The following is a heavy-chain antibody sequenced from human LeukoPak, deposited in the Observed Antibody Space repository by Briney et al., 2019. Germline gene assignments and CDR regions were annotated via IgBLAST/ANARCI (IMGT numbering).Heavy chain of an antibody. J-gene: IGHJ4*02. V-gene: IGHV1-46*01. Sequence: ASVKVSCKASGYTFSSYYMHWVRQAPGQGLEWMGVINPGGGGTSYAQKFRGRVTMTRDTSTSTVYMELSSLRSEDTAVYYCARDRIYDSSGYSHFDYWGQGTLVTVSS. CDR3: ARDRIYDSSGYSHFDY. CDR2: INPGGGGT. CDR1: GYTFSSYY. D-gene: IGHD3-22*01.